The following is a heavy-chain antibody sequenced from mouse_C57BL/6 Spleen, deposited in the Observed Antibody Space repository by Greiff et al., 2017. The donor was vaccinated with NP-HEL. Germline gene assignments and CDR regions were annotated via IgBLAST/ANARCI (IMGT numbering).Heavy chain of an antibody. J-gene: IGHJ2*01. D-gene: IGHD1-1*01. CDR3: ARSYYYGSSLYFDY. Sequence: VHVKQSGPELVKPGASVKISCKASGYSFTGYYMNWVKQSPEKSLEWIGEINPSTGGTTYNQKFKAKATLTVDKSSSTAYMQLKSLTSEDSAVYYCARSYYYGSSLYFDYWGQGTTLTVSS. CDR2: INPSTGGT. CDR1: GYSFTGYY. V-gene: IGHV1-42*01.